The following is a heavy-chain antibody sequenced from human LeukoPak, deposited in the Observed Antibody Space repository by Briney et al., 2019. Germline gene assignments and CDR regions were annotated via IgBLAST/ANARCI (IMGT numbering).Heavy chain of an antibody. CDR3: ARDLGYGDYRVAYGMDV. CDR2: IDSSGNT. D-gene: IGHD4-17*01. J-gene: IGHJ6*02. CDR1: GGSISSGSYF. V-gene: IGHV4-61*02. Sequence: PSQTLSLTCTVSGGSISSGSYFWSWIRQSAGRGLEWIGRIDSSGNTNYNPSLKSRVTMSLDTSKNQFSLKLSSVTAADTAVYYCARDLGYGDYRVAYGMDVWGQGTTVAVSS.